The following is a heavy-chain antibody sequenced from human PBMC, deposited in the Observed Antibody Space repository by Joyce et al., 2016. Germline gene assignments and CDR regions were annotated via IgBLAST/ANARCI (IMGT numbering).Heavy chain of an antibody. Sequence: DVQLVESGGGLVQPGGSLRFSCAASGFTFSTYSLNGVRQDPGKGLEWVSYINGGSTTISYADSVKGRFTISRDNAKNSLYLHMNSLRADDTAVYYCARDSVFSFDYWGQGMLVTVSS. CDR3: ARDSVFSFDY. V-gene: IGHV3-48*01. CDR2: INGGSTTI. D-gene: IGHD5/OR15-5a*01. J-gene: IGHJ4*02. CDR1: GFTFSTYS.